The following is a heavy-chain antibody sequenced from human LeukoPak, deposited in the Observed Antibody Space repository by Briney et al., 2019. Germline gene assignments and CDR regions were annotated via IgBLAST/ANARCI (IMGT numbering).Heavy chain of an antibody. V-gene: IGHV3-73*01. Sequence: GGSLRLSCAASGFTFSGSAVHWVRLASGRGLEWVGRIRSRANNYATSYAASVKGRFTISRDDSQNTAYLQMNSLKTEDTAVYYCTGLEYSSNWYGMDVWGQGTTVTVSS. J-gene: IGHJ6*02. D-gene: IGHD6-13*01. CDR2: IRSRANNYAT. CDR3: TGLEYSSNWYGMDV. CDR1: GFTFSGSA.